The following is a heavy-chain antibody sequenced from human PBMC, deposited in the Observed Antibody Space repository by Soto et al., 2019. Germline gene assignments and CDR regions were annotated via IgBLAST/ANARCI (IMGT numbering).Heavy chain of an antibody. Sequence: ASVMVSCKAFAYTITTYGLSWVRQAPRQGLEWMGWISHYNGNTYYAPRLPGRVTMTTDTPTTTAYMSLRRLRSDDTAIYYCVSGGIVEASRAYYYYVLDFRAQRTPVTGS. D-gene: IGHD2-21*01. V-gene: IGHV1-18*01. J-gene: IGHJ6*02. CDR3: VSGGIVEASRAYYYYVLDF. CDR1: AYTITTYG. CDR2: ISHYNGNT.